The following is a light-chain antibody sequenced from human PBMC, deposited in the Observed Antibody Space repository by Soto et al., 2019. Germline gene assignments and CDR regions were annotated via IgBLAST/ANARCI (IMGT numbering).Light chain of an antibody. CDR1: SSDVGNYNF. J-gene: IGLJ2*01. CDR2: QVT. CDR3: TSYTAFSTDIL. Sequence: QSALTQPASVSGSPGQSITISCTGTSSDVGNYNFVSWYQHHAGTAPKLIIYQVTNRPSGVSDRFSGSKSGDTASLTLSGLQAEDEADYYCTSYTAFSTDILFGGGTKLTVL. V-gene: IGLV2-14*01.